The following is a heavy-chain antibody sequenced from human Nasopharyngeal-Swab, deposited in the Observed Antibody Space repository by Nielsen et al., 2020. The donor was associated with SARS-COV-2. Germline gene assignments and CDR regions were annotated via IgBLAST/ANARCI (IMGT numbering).Heavy chain of an antibody. Sequence: GESLKISCAVSGFIVSSTYMSWVRQAPGKGLEWVSVTEIGGITHYADSVKGRFTISRDSSTNTLYLQMNSLRVEDTAVYYCARGTGATYRAIDYWGQGTLVTASS. V-gene: IGHV3-53*01. CDR2: TEIGGIT. D-gene: IGHD1-26*01. CDR1: GFIVSSTY. CDR3: ARGTGATYRAIDY. J-gene: IGHJ4*02.